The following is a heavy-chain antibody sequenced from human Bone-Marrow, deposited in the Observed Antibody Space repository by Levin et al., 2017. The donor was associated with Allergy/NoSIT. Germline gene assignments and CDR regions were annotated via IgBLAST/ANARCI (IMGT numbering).Heavy chain of an antibody. Sequence: GESLKISCASSGFTFSGYWMAWVRQAPGKGLEWVANINRDGGDGYYVDSVKGRFTISRDNARNSLDLQMNSLRVEDTAVYYWARNGAWSFEFWGQGTLVTVSS. CDR2: INRDGGDG. CDR3: ARNGAWSFEF. J-gene: IGHJ4*02. D-gene: IGHD2-8*01. V-gene: IGHV3-7*02. CDR1: GFTFSGYW.